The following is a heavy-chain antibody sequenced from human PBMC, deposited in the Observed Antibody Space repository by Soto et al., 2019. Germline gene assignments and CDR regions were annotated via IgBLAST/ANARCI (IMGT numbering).Heavy chain of an antibody. CDR2: ISYDGSNK. V-gene: IGHV3-30-3*01. D-gene: IGHD2-15*01. CDR3: ARDLAGYSMLYYFDY. Sequence: QVQLVESGGGVVQPGRSLRLSCAASGFTFSSYAMHWVRQAPGKGLEWVAVISYDGSNKYYADSVKGRFTISRDNSKNTLYLQMNSLRAEDTAVYYCARDLAGYSMLYYFDYCGQGTLVTVSS. CDR1: GFTFSSYA. J-gene: IGHJ4*02.